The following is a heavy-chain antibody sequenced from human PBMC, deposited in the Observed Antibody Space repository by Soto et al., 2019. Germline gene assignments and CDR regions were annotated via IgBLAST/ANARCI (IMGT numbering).Heavy chain of an antibody. D-gene: IGHD1-26*01. CDR1: GDSISSADYY. CDR3: ARDLWVEPELYYYGMDV. CDR2: IFYSGTT. Sequence: ASETLSLTCTVSGDSISSADYYWSWIRQTPGKGLEWIGHIFYSGTTYYNPSLKSRLTISVDTSKNRFPLRLTSVTAADTAVYYCARDLWVEPELYYYGMDVWGQGTTVTVSS. J-gene: IGHJ6*02. V-gene: IGHV4-30-4*01.